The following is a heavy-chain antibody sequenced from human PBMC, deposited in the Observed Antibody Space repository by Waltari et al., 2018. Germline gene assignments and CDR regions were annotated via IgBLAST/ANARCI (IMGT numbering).Heavy chain of an antibody. V-gene: IGHV3-48*02. CDR2: IKSTGSTI. CDR3: ARGLGDYTY. CDR1: GLNFSTYS. D-gene: IGHD4-17*01. J-gene: IGHJ4*02. Sequence: EVQLVESGGGLVQRGGSLRLSCAAPGLNFSTYSMNWVRQAPGKGLEWISYIKSTGSTIHYADSVKGRFTISRDNAKNSLYLQMNSLRDEDTAVYYCARGLGDYTYWGQGTLVTVSS.